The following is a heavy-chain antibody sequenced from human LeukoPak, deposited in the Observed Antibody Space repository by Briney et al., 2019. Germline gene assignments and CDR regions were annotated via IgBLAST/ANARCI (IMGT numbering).Heavy chain of an antibody. D-gene: IGHD4-17*01. V-gene: IGHV3-23*01. Sequence: GGSLSLSCAPSQFKFNNYGMTWVRQAPGKGLEWVSSITGSGSRAQYADSVQGRFTISRDNSKNTLYLQMNSLRAEDTAVYYCAKDPNGDYIGTFDIWGQGTMVTVSS. J-gene: IGHJ3*02. CDR3: AKDPNGDYIGTFDI. CDR1: QFKFNNYG. CDR2: ITGSGSRA.